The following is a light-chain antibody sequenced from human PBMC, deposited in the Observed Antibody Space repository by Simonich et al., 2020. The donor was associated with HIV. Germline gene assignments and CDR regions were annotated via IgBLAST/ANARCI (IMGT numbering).Light chain of an antibody. CDR1: SGSIARKY. J-gene: IGLJ2*01. CDR2: EDS. V-gene: IGLV6-57*01. Sequence: NFMLTQPHSVSESPGKTVTISCTRSSGSIARKYVQWYQQRPGSSHTTVIYEDSQRPSGVPDRFSGSIDSSSNSASLTISGLKTEDEADYYCQSYDSSNPVVFGGGTKLTVL. CDR3: QSYDSSNPVV.